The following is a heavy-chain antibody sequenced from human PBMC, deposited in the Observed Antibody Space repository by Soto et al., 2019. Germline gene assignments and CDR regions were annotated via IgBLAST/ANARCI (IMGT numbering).Heavy chain of an antibody. J-gene: IGHJ3*02. D-gene: IGHD3-3*02. CDR1: GYTFSAYT. CDR2: INAGSGNT. CDR3: ARDTETLGPRANDALDI. V-gene: IGHV1-3*01. Sequence: QAQLVQSGAEMKKPGASVKVSCKATGYTFSAYTMNWVRQAPGQSLEWMGWINAGSGNTKYSQNFQGRVSITRDTSASTVYMELTGLTSEDTAVYYCARDTETLGPRANDALDIWGQGTMDTVSS.